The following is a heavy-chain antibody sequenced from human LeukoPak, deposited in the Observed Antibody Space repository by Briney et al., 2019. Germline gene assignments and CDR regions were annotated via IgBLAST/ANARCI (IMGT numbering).Heavy chain of an antibody. Sequence: SETLSLTCTVSGGSISSYYWSWIRQPPGKGLEWIGYIYYSGTTNYNPSLKSRVTILVDTSKNQFSLNLSSVTAADTAVYYCARRGIAAAGYDYWGQGTLVTVFS. D-gene: IGHD6-13*01. V-gene: IGHV4-59*08. CDR3: ARRGIAAAGYDY. CDR1: GGSISSYY. J-gene: IGHJ4*02. CDR2: IYYSGTT.